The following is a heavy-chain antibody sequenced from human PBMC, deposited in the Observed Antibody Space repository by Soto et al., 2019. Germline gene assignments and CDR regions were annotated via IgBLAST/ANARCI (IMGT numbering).Heavy chain of an antibody. CDR1: GFTFSSYG. CDR3: ARDLPERGPTYYDFWSGYFPDY. CDR2: IWYDGSNK. V-gene: IGHV3-33*01. Sequence: GGSLRLSCAASGFTFSSYGMHWVRQAPGKGLEWVAVIWYDGSNKYYADSVKGRFTISRDNSKNTLYLQMNSLRAEDTAVYYCARDLPERGPTYYDFWSGYFPDYWGQGTLVTVSS. D-gene: IGHD3-3*01. J-gene: IGHJ4*02.